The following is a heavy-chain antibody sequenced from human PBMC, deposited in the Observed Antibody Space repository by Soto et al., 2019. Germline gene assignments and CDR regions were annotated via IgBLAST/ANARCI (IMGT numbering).Heavy chain of an antibody. D-gene: IGHD3-10*01. J-gene: IGHJ4*02. CDR3: ARDTYYYGSGSYYFDY. V-gene: IGHV4-31*03. CDR1: GGSISSGGSY. CDR2: IYYSGST. Sequence: QVQLQESGPGLVKPSQTLSLTCTVSGGSISSGGSYWSWIRQHPGKGLEWIGYIYYSGSTYYNPSLKSRVTRSVDTSKNQCSLKLSSVTAADTAVYYWARDTYYYGSGSYYFDYWGQGTLVTVSS.